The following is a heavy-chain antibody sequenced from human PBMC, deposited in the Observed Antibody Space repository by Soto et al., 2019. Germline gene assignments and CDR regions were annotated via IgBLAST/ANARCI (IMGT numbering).Heavy chain of an antibody. Sequence: GASVKVSCKASGYTFTGYDINWVRQVTGQGLEWMGWMNPNSGSTGYAQKFQGRVTMTRNTSTSTAYMELTSLRSEDTAVYYCARVVMTTVPASYYYGMDVWGQGTTVTVSS. CDR2: MNPNSGST. CDR3: ARVVMTTVPASYYYGMDV. J-gene: IGHJ6*02. V-gene: IGHV1-8*01. CDR1: GYTFTGYD. D-gene: IGHD4-4*01.